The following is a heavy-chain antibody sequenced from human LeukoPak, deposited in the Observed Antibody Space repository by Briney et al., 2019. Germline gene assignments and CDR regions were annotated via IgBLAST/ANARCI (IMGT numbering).Heavy chain of an antibody. D-gene: IGHD3-3*01. Sequence: GGSLRLSCAASGFTFSSYEMNWVRQAPGKGLEWVSYISSSGSTIYYADSVKGRFTISRDNAKNSLYLQMNSLRAEDTAVYYCARVVDFWSGYYRVNYYYYYMDVWGKGTTVTVSS. V-gene: IGHV3-48*03. CDR2: ISSSGSTI. CDR1: GFTFSSYE. J-gene: IGHJ6*03. CDR3: ARVVDFWSGYYRVNYYYYYMDV.